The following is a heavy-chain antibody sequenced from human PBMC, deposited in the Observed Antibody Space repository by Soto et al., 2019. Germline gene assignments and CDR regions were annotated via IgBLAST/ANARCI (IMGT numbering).Heavy chain of an antibody. CDR2: IYYSGST. Sequence: QVQLQESGPGLVKPSQTLSLTCTVSGGSISSGGYYWSWIRQHPGKGLEWIGYIYYSGSTYYNPALKSRVTISVDTSKTQFSLKLSSVTAADTAVYYCARDTVVTNDYWYFDLWGRGTLVTVSS. CDR1: GGSISSGGYY. CDR3: ARDTVVTNDYWYFDL. V-gene: IGHV4-31*03. J-gene: IGHJ2*01. D-gene: IGHD2-21*02.